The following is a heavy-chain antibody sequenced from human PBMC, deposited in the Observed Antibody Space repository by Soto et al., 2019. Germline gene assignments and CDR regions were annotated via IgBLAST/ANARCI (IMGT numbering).Heavy chain of an antibody. CDR1: GYTFTNYW. CDR2: IYPGDSDT. CDR3: ARLGSLYSSGYYFDY. D-gene: IGHD3-22*01. J-gene: IGHJ4*02. Sequence: PGESLKISCQGSGYTFTNYWIGWVRQMPGKGLEWLGIIYPGDSDTRYSPSFQGQVTISADKSITTAYLQWSSLKASDTAMYYCARLGSLYSSGYYFDYWGQGTLVTVSS. V-gene: IGHV5-51*01.